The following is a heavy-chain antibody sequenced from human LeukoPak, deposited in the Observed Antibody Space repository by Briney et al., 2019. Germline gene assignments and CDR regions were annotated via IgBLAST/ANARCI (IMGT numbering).Heavy chain of an antibody. CDR2: ISSSGSTI. CDR3: ARGVNFWSGYHFDY. J-gene: IGHJ4*02. V-gene: IGHV3-48*03. D-gene: IGHD3-3*01. Sequence: PGGSLRLSCAASGFTFSSYEMNWVRQAPGKGLEWVSYISSSGSTIYYADSVKGRFTISRDNAKNSLYLQMNSLRAEDTAVYHCARGVNFWSGYHFDYWGQGTLVTVSS. CDR1: GFTFSSYE.